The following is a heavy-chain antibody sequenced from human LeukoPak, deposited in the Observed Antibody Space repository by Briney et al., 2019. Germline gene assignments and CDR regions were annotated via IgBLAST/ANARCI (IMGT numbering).Heavy chain of an antibody. Sequence: GGSLRLSCAASGFTFSSYSMNWVRQAPGEGLEWVSSISSSSSYIYYADSVKGRFTISRDNSKKTLYLQINSLRAQDTAVYYCACQLPSHDYWGQGTLVTVSS. CDR3: ACQLPSHDY. J-gene: IGHJ4*02. CDR1: GFTFSSYS. V-gene: IGHV3-21*04. D-gene: IGHD2-2*01. CDR2: ISSSSSYI.